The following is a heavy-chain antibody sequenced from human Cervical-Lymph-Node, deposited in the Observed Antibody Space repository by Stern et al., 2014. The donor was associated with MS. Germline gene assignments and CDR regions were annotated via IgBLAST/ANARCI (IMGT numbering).Heavy chain of an antibody. V-gene: IGHV4-4*02. J-gene: IGHJ2*01. D-gene: IGHD2/OR15-2a*01. CDR2: IYHSGAS. Sequence: QLQLQESGPGLVKPSGTLSLTCAVSGGSVSSTNWWSWVRQSPGKGLEWIGNIYHSGASNYRPSLRSRVSISLETSKTPLSRPLASGTAADTAVDYCARERQQYCNSEGCSYWYFDLWGRGTLVTVSS. CDR1: GGSVSSTNW. CDR3: ARERQQYCNSEGCSYWYFDL.